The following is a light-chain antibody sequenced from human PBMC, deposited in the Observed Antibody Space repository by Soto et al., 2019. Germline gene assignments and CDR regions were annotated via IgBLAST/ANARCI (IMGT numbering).Light chain of an antibody. V-gene: IGLV3-21*02. Sequence: SYELTQPPSVSVAPGQTARINCGGNNIGSESVHWYQQKPGQAPILVVYDDTDRPSGIPERFSGSNSGNTATLTISRVDAGDEADYYCQVWDFNSDLSVFGPGTKLTVL. CDR1: NIGSES. CDR3: QVWDFNSDLSV. CDR2: DDT. J-gene: IGLJ1*01.